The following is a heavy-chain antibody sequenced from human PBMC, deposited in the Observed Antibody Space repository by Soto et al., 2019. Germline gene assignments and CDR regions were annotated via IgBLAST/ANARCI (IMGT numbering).Heavy chain of an antibody. CDR1: GGTISNDC. J-gene: IGHJ3*01. V-gene: IGHV4-59*08. Sequence: PSETLSLTYTVAGGTISNDCWSWIRQPPGKGLEWIGYIHHSGSTSYNPSLKSRATISVDTSKTQFSLKLTSVTAADTAVYYCARTTAFTVWGQGTMVTVSS. D-gene: IGHD1-1*01. CDR2: IHHSGST. CDR3: ARTTAFTV.